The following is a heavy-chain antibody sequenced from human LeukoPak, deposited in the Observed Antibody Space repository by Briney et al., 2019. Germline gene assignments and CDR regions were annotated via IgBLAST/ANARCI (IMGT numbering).Heavy chain of an antibody. CDR3: ARDLQSITIFGVVIP. V-gene: IGHV1-8*01. J-gene: IGHJ5*02. D-gene: IGHD3-3*01. Sequence: ASVQVSCKASGYTFTSYDINWVRQATGQGLEWMGWMNPNSGNTGYAQKFQGRVTMTRNTSISTAYMELSSLRSEDTAVYYCARDLQSITIFGVVIPWGQGTLVTVSS. CDR1: GYTFTSYD. CDR2: MNPNSGNT.